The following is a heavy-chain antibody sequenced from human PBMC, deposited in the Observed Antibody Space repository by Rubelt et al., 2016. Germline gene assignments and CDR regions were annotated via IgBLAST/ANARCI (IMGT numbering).Heavy chain of an antibody. V-gene: IGHV5-10-1*03. CDR3: SGRGPGTNPHEPFDI. D-gene: IGHD1-7*01. CDR1: GYSFTSYW. Sequence: EVQLVQSGAEVKKPGESLIISCKGSGYSFTSYWISWVRQMPGKGLEWMGRMDPSDSYTKYSPSFQGHVTNSADKSISTAYLEWGSLKASDTAMYYCSGRGPGTNPHEPFDIWGQGTMVTVSS. CDR2: MDPSDSYT. J-gene: IGHJ3*02.